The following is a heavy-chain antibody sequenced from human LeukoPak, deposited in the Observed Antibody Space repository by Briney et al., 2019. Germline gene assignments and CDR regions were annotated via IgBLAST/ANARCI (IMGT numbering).Heavy chain of an antibody. V-gene: IGHV1-18*01. CDR2: ISGYNGNT. J-gene: IGHJ6*02. Sequence: ASVKVSCKASGYTFISYGINWVRQAPGQGLEWMGWISGYNGNTNYAQNLQGRVTMTRDTSTSTAYMELRSLRSDDTAVYYCARELGGAGSYFFPYCGMDVWGQGTTVTVSS. CDR3: ARELGGAGSYFFPYCGMDV. CDR1: GYTFISYG. D-gene: IGHD3-10*01.